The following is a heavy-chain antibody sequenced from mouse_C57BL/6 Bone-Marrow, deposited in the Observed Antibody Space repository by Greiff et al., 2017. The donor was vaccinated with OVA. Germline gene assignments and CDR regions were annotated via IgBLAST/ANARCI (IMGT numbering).Heavy chain of an antibody. CDR2: IHPNSGSI. V-gene: IGHV1-64*01. CDR1: GYTFTSYW. D-gene: IGHD1-1*01. J-gene: IGHJ2*01. CDR3: AREHYYGSSWDCFDY. Sequence: QVQLQQPGAELVKPGASVKLSCTASGYTFTSYWMHWVKQGPGQGLEWIGMIHPNSGSINYNEKFKSKATLTVDKSSSTPYMQLSSLTSEDSAVYYCAREHYYGSSWDCFDYWGQGTTLTVSS.